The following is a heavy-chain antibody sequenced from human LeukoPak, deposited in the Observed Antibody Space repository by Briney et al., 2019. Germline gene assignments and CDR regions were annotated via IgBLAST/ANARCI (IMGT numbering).Heavy chain of an antibody. CDR2: ISGSGNTM. CDR1: GFTFSSYE. CDR3: AKDSIAVATTGIDY. J-gene: IGHJ4*02. Sequence: GGSLRLSCAASGFTFSSYEMNWVRQAPGKGLECISYISGSGNTMYYADSVKGRFTISRDNAKNSLYLQMNSLRAEDTALYYCAKDSIAVATTGIDYWGQGTLVTVSS. D-gene: IGHD6-19*01. V-gene: IGHV3-48*03.